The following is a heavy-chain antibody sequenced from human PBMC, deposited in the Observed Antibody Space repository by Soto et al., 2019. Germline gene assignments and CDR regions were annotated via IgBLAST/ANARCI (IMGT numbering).Heavy chain of an antibody. Sequence: SVKVSCKASGGTFSSYAISWVRQAPGQGLEWMGGIIPIFGTANYAQKFQGRVTITADESTSTAYMELSSLRSEVTAVYYCAKDSRYYGSGSPPRWGQGTLVTVSS. J-gene: IGHJ4*02. V-gene: IGHV1-69*13. D-gene: IGHD3-10*01. CDR2: IIPIFGTA. CDR3: AKDSRYYGSGSPPR. CDR1: GGTFSSYA.